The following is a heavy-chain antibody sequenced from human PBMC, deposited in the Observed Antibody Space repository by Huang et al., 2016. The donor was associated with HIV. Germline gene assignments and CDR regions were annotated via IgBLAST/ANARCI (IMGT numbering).Heavy chain of an antibody. CDR2: IYYRGST. D-gene: IGHD2-21*02. Sequence: QLQLQESGPGLVKPSETLSLTCTVSGVSISNSRYYWGWIRQPPGKGLEYIGSIYYRGSTYYNPSLKSRITRSIDSSKNQCSLKLNSVTAADTAVYYCSRQDEKGYCAGDCSNHYYFGLDVWGHGTTVTVS. CDR1: GVSISNSRYY. V-gene: IGHV4-39*01. CDR3: SRQDEKGYCAGDCSNHYYFGLDV. J-gene: IGHJ6*02.